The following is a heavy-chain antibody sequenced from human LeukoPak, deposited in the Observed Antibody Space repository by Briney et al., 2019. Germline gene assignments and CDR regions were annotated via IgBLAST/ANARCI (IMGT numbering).Heavy chain of an antibody. J-gene: IGHJ6*02. CDR1: GFIFSNYA. CDR3: AKGKSGQYYYGMDV. CDR2: ISSSGGAT. D-gene: IGHD1-26*01. Sequence: GGSLRLSCAASGFIFSNYAMRWVRQAPGKGLEWVSSISSSGGATYDADSVKGRFTISRDNSKNTLYLRMNSLRAEDTAIYYCAKGKSGQYYYGMDVWGQGTTVTVSS. V-gene: IGHV3-23*01.